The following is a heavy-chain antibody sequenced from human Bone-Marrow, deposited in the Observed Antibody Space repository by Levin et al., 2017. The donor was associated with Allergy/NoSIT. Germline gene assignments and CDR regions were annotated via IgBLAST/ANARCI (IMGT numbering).Heavy chain of an antibody. Sequence: GGSLRLSCAASEFTFRNYYMYWVRQTPGKGLVWVSRINTDGSSTTYADSVKGRFSISRDNVKNTLYLQMHSLRVEDTAIYYCVRASEDSYYYFYGMDGWGQGTTVTVSS. CDR3: VRASEDSYYYFYGMDG. D-gene: IGHD5-18*01. J-gene: IGHJ6*02. CDR2: INTDGSST. CDR1: EFTFRNYY. V-gene: IGHV3-74*01.